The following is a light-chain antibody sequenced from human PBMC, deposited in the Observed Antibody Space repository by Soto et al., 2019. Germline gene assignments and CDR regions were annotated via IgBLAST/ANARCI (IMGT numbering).Light chain of an antibody. CDR1: QSINSL. V-gene: IGKV1-5*03. CDR2: KAA. Sequence: DIQMTQSPSTLSASVGDRVTITCRASQSINSLLAWYQQKPGKAPKLLIYKAASLESGVPSRFSGNGSGTEFTRTISSLQPDDFASYYCQQYNSYSPFGGGTKVEIK. J-gene: IGKJ4*02. CDR3: QQYNSYSP.